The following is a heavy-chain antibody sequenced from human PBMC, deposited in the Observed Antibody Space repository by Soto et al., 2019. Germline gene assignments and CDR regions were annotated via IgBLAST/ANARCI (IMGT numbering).Heavy chain of an antibody. V-gene: IGHV4-39*01. CDR3: AMNSGYDLFDY. Sequence: RGMNRQPPGKGLEWIGSIYYSGSTYYNPSLKSRVTISVDTSKNQFSLKLSSVTAADTAVYYCAMNSGYDLFDYWGQGTLVTVPQ. J-gene: IGHJ4*02. D-gene: IGHD5-12*01. CDR2: IYYSGST.